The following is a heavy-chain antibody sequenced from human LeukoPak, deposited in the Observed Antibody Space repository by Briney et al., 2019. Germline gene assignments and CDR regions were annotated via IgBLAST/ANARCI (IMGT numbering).Heavy chain of an antibody. CDR1: GGSISSYY. Sequence: SETLSLTCTVSGGSISSYYWSWIRQPPGEGLEWIGYIYYSGSTNYNPSLKSRVTMSIDKSKNQFSLKMSSVTAADTAVYYCARSRDTTNYYGMDVWGQGTTVTVSS. CDR2: IYYSGST. D-gene: IGHD1-26*01. CDR3: ARSRDTTNYYGMDV. J-gene: IGHJ6*02. V-gene: IGHV4-59*12.